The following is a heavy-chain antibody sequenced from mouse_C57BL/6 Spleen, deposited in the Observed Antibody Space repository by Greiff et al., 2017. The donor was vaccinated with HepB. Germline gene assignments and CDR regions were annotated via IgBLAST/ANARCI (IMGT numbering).Heavy chain of an antibody. CDR2: ISSGGSYT. Sequence: EVKVVESGGDLVKPGGSLKLSCAASGFTFSSYGMSWVRQTPDKRLEWVATISSGGSYTYYPDSVKGRFTISRDNAKNTLYLQMSSLKSEDTAMYYCARVNYGSSPYYAMDYWGQGTSVTVSS. J-gene: IGHJ4*01. CDR1: GFTFSSYG. V-gene: IGHV5-6*01. D-gene: IGHD1-1*01. CDR3: ARVNYGSSPYYAMDY.